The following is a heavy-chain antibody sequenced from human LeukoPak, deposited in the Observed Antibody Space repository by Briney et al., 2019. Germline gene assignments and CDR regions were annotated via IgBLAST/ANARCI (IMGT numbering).Heavy chain of an antibody. V-gene: IGHV3-11*01. Sequence: GGSLRLSCAASGFTFSDYYMSWIRQAPGKGLEWVSYISSSGSTIYYADSVKGRFTISRDNAKNSLYLQMNSLRAEDTAVYYCARDLVAAYYYYYYYGVDVWGQGTTVTVSS. CDR2: ISSSGSTI. CDR1: GFTFSDYY. J-gene: IGHJ6*02. CDR3: ARDLVAAYYYYYYYGVDV. D-gene: IGHD2-15*01.